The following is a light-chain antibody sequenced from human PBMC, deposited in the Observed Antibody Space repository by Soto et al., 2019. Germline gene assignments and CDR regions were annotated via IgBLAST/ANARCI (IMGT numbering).Light chain of an antibody. J-gene: IGKJ1*01. V-gene: IGKV1-5*01. CDR3: QQYNSSPWT. CDR2: DAS. Sequence: IQMTQSPSTLSASIGDRVTITCRARQSIRTWLAWYQQKPGKAPKLLIYDASSLESGVPSRFSGSGSGTAFSLTISSLQSADFATYYFQQYNSSPWTFGPGTQVEIK. CDR1: QSIRTW.